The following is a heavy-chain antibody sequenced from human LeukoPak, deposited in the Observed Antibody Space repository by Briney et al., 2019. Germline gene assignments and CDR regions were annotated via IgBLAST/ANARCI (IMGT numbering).Heavy chain of an antibody. J-gene: IGHJ4*02. Sequence: GASLKLSCTASGYIFTKYVVHWVRQAPGQRPEWMGWIKAGNGDTKYSQNFQDRLTITRDTSASTVYMELSSLTSEDTALYYCARDDCGDTCYPGGYWGQGTLVTVSS. CDR3: ARDDCGDTCYPGGY. CDR1: GYIFTKYV. V-gene: IGHV1-3*01. D-gene: IGHD2-21*01. CDR2: IKAGNGDT.